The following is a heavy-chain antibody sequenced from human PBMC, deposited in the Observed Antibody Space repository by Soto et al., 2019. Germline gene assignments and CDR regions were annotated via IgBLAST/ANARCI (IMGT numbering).Heavy chain of an antibody. Sequence: SETLSLTCAVSGYSISSGYYWGWIRQPPGKGLEWIGSIFHSGNTYYNPSLKSRLTVSVDTSKNQFSLKLTSVTAADTAVYYCASLGYCSGTACFFFDYWGQGSLVTVSS. CDR3: ASLGYCSGTACFFFDY. J-gene: IGHJ4*02. CDR2: IFHSGNT. V-gene: IGHV4-38-2*01. D-gene: IGHD2-2*01. CDR1: GYSISSGYY.